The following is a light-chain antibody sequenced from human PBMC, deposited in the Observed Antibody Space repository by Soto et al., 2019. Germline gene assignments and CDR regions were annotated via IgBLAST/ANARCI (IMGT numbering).Light chain of an antibody. CDR3: SSYTSSSTVI. CDR2: DVT. Sequence: QSALTQPASVSGSPGQSITISCTGTISDVGGYNYVSWYQQHPGKAPKLMMYDVTNRPSGVSNRFSGSKSANTASLTISGLQAEDEAEYYCSSYTSSSTVIFGGGTQLTVL. V-gene: IGLV2-14*01. CDR1: ISDVGGYNY. J-gene: IGLJ2*01.